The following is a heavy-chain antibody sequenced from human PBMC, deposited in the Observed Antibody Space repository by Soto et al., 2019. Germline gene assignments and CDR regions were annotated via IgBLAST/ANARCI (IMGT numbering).Heavy chain of an antibody. CDR1: GFTFSSYW. V-gene: IGHV3-7*01. CDR3: ARDHIYYYGSGSYYNRPLDY. J-gene: IGHJ4*02. Sequence: EVQLVESGGGLVKPGGSLRLSCAASGFTFSSYWMSWVRQAPGKGLEWVANIKQDGSEKYYVDSVKGRFTISRDNAKNSLYLQMNSLRAEDTAVYYCARDHIYYYGSGSYYNRPLDYWGQGTLVTVSS. D-gene: IGHD3-10*01. CDR2: IKQDGSEK.